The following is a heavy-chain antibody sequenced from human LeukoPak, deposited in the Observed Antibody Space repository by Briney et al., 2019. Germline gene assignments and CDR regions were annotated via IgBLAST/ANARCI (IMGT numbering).Heavy chain of an antibody. CDR2: IYSGGST. CDR1: GFTVSSNY. D-gene: IGHD6-19*01. V-gene: IGHV3-53*01. Sequence: PGGSLRLSCAASGFTVSSNYMSWVRQAPGKGLEWVSVIYSGGSTYYADSVKGRFTISRDNSKNTLYLQMNSLRAEDTAVYYCARVRAVDYYMDVWGKGTTVTISS. J-gene: IGHJ6*03. CDR3: ARVRAVDYYMDV.